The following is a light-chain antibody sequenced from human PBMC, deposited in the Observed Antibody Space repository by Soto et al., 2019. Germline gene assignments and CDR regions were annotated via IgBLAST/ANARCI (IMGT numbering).Light chain of an antibody. CDR1: SGSIASNY. Sequence: NFMLPQPHSVSESRGKTVTISCTRSSGSIASNYVQWYQQRPGSAPTTVIYEDNQRPSGVPDRFSGSIDSSSNSASLTISGLKTEDEADYYCQSYDSSNWVFGGGTKLTVL. J-gene: IGLJ3*02. CDR2: EDN. CDR3: QSYDSSNWV. V-gene: IGLV6-57*03.